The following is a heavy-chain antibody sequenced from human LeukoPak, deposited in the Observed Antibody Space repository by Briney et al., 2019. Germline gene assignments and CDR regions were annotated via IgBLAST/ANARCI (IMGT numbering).Heavy chain of an antibody. D-gene: IGHD3-10*01. CDR3: VREVYYGSGRRFDL. J-gene: IGHJ4*02. V-gene: IGHV3-7*01. CDR1: GFTYSSYW. Sequence: GGSLRLSCASSGFTYSSYWKSWVRQAPGKGLEWVANIKQGGSEKYYVDSVKGRFTISRDNAKNSLYLQMNSLRAEDTAVYYCVREVYYGSGRRFDLWGQGTLVTVSS. CDR2: IKQGGSEK.